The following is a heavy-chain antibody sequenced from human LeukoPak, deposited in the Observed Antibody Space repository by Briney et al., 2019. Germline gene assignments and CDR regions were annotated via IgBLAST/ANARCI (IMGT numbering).Heavy chain of an antibody. CDR1: GFTFSSYW. Sequence: GGSLRLSCAASGFTFSSYWMSWVRQAPGKGLEWVATIKQDGSEKYYVDSVKGRFTISRDNAKNSLYLQMNSLRAEDTAVYYCARDRRYYDSSGYYKGFDYWGQGTLVTVSS. V-gene: IGHV3-7*01. CDR3: ARDRRYYDSSGYYKGFDY. D-gene: IGHD3-22*01. CDR2: IKQDGSEK. J-gene: IGHJ4*02.